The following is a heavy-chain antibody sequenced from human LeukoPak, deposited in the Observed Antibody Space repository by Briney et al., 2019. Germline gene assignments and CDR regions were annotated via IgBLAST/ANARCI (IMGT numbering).Heavy chain of an antibody. Sequence: SVKLSCNASGGTFSSYAISWVRHAPGQGHEWMWGIIPIFGTATYAQKFQGRVTITADKSTSTAYMELSRLRSEDTAVYYCARSSIIAAAGPYYFDYWGQGTLVTVSS. CDR2: IIPIFGTA. V-gene: IGHV1-69*06. D-gene: IGHD6-13*01. CDR1: GGTFSSYA. CDR3: ARSSIIAAAGPYYFDY. J-gene: IGHJ4*02.